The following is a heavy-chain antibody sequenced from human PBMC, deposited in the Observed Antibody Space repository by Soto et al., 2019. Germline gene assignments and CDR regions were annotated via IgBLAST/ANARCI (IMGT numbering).Heavy chain of an antibody. J-gene: IGHJ6*02. CDR1: GGTFSSYA. V-gene: IGHV1-69*13. Sequence: SVKVSCKASGGTFSSYAISWVRQAPGQGLEWMGGIIPIFGTANYAQKFQGRVTITADESTSTAYMELSSLRSEDTAVYYCARGLYYYDSSGYYERYYYYGMDVWGQ. CDR2: IIPIFGTA. D-gene: IGHD3-22*01. CDR3: ARGLYYYDSSGYYERYYYYGMDV.